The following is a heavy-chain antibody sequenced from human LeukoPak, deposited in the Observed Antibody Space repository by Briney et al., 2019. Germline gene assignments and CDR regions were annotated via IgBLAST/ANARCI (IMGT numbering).Heavy chain of an antibody. Sequence: GASVKVSCKASGYTFTGYCMHWVRQAPGQGLEWMGRINPNSGGTNYAQKFQGRVTMTRDTSISTAYMELSRLRSDDTAVYYCARDFRAVAGTINYWGQGTLVTVSS. J-gene: IGHJ4*02. D-gene: IGHD6-19*01. V-gene: IGHV1-2*06. CDR1: GYTFTGYC. CDR3: ARDFRAVAGTINY. CDR2: INPNSGGT.